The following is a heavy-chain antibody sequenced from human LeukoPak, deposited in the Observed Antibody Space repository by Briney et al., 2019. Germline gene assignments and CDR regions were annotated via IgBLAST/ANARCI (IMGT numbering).Heavy chain of an antibody. CDR1: GFTVSNNY. CDR2: IYSGGST. Sequence: GGPLRLSCAASGFTVSNNYMSWVRQAPGRGLEWVALIYSGGSTYYADFVKGRFTISRDNSKNTPYLQMSSLRAEDTAVYYCAGFSHKGVWGQGTTVTVSS. J-gene: IGHJ6*02. V-gene: IGHV3-66*01. CDR3: AGFSHKGV.